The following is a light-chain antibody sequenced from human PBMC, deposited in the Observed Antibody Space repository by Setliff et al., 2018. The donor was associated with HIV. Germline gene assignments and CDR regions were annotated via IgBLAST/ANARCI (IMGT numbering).Light chain of an antibody. J-gene: IGLJ1*01. V-gene: IGLV2-14*03. Sequence: QSALAQPASVSGSPGQSITISCTGTSSDVGGYNYVSWYQQHPGKAPKLMIYDVSNRPSGVSNRFSGPKSGNTASLTISGLQAEDEADYYCSSYTSSSPFFGTGTKVTVL. CDR2: DVS. CDR1: SSDVGGYNY. CDR3: SSYTSSSPF.